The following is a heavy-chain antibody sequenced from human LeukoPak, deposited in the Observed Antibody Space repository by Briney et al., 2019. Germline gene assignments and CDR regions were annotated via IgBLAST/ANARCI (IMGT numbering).Heavy chain of an antibody. J-gene: IGHJ4*02. Sequence: PGGSLRLSCAASGFTFSSYGMSWVRQAPGKGLEWVSAISGSGGSTYYADSVKGRFTISRDNSKNTLYLQMNSLRAEDTAVYYCAKGTPWYYYDSSGYYYGADDYWGQGTLVTVSS. CDR3: AKGTPWYYYDSSGYYYGADDY. V-gene: IGHV3-23*01. CDR2: ISGSGGST. D-gene: IGHD3-22*01. CDR1: GFTFSSYG.